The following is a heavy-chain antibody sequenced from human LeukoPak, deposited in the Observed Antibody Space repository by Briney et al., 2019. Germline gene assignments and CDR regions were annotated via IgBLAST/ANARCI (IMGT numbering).Heavy chain of an antibody. D-gene: IGHD6-19*01. V-gene: IGHV1-18*01. CDR3: ARAGLNYYMDV. Sequence: ASVKVSCKASDYTFTNYSINWVRQAPGQGLEWMGWISAYNGDTNYAQQLQGRVTMTTDTSTSTAYMELRSLRSDDTAVYYCARAGLNYYMDVWGKGTTVTVSS. CDR2: ISAYNGDT. J-gene: IGHJ6*03. CDR1: DYTFTNYS.